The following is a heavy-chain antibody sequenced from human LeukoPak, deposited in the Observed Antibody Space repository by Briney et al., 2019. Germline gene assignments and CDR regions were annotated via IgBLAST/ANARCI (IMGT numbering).Heavy chain of an antibody. J-gene: IGHJ4*02. CDR2: ISWDGGST. CDR1: GFTFDDYT. D-gene: IGHD6-19*01. CDR3: AKGLRLDGPFDY. Sequence: GGSLRLSCAASGFTFDDYTMHWVRQAPGKGLEWVSLISWDGGSTYYADSVKGRFTISRDNSKNSLYLQMNSLRTEDTALYYCAKGLRLDGPFDYWGQGTLVTVSS. V-gene: IGHV3-43*01.